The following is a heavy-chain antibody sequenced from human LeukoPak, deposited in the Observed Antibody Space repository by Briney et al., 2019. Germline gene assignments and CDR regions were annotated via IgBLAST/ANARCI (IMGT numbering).Heavy chain of an antibody. CDR1: GGTFSSYA. V-gene: IGHV1-69*01. CDR2: IIPIFGTA. Sequence: VASVKVSCKASGGTFSSYAISWVRQAPGQGLEWMGGIIPIFGTANYAQKFQGRVTITADESTSTAYMELSSLRSKDTAVYYCAGFGSSSRHFDYWGQGTLVTVSS. D-gene: IGHD6-13*01. CDR3: AGFGSSSRHFDY. J-gene: IGHJ4*02.